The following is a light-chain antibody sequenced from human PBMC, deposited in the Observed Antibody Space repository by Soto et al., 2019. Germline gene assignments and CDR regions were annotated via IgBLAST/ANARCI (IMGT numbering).Light chain of an antibody. J-gene: IGLJ1*01. CDR2: DDS. V-gene: IGLV1-40*01. Sequence: QSVLTQPPSVSGAPGQRVTISCTGSSSNIGAGYDVPWYQHHPGKAPKLLIYDDSNRPSGVSDRFSGSKSGNTASLTISGLQPEDEADYYCCSYTTSNTRQIVFGTGTKVTVL. CDR1: SSNIGAGYD. CDR3: CSYTTSNTRQIV.